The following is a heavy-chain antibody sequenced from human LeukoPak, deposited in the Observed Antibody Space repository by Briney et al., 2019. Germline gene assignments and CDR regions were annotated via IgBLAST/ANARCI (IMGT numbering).Heavy chain of an antibody. CDR1: GYTFTSYY. V-gene: IGHV1-46*01. J-gene: IGHJ4*02. D-gene: IGHD3-3*01. CDR2: INPSGGST. CDR3: ATDSPIGEWSF. Sequence: ASVKVSCKASGYTFTSYYMHWVRQAPGQGLEWMGIINPSGGSTSYAQKFQGRVTMTRDTSTSTVYMELSSLRSEDTAVYYCATDSPIGEWSFWGQGTLVTVSS.